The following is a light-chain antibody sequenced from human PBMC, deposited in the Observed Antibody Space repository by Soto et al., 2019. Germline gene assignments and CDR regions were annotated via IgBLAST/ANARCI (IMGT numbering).Light chain of an antibody. CDR1: SSYIGAGYD. CDR2: ANT. V-gene: IGLV1-40*01. CDR3: QSYDDSLGGHVI. J-gene: IGLJ2*01. Sequence: QSVLTQPPSVSGAPGQRVTISCTGSSSYIGAGYDVHWYQQLPGTAPKLLIYANTNRPSGVPDRFSGSKSGSSASLAITGLQAEDEAVYYCQSYDDSLGGHVIFGGGTLLTVL.